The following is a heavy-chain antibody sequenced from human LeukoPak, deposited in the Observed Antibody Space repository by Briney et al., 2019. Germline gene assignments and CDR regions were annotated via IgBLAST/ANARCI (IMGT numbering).Heavy chain of an antibody. J-gene: IGHJ3*02. D-gene: IGHD6-19*01. CDR3: ARDRVGSGWYDAFDI. V-gene: IGHV3-33*01. CDR1: GFTFSSYG. CDR2: IWYDGSNK. Sequence: GGSLRLSCAASGFTFSSYGMHWVRQAPGKGLEWVAVIWYDGSNKYYADSVKGRLTISRDNSKNTLYLQMNSLRAEDTAVYYCARDRVGSGWYDAFDIWGQGTMVTVSS.